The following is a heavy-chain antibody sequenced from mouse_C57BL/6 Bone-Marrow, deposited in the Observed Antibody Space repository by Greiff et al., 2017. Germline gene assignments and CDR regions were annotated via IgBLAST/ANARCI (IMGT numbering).Heavy chain of an antibody. Sequence: QVQLQQSGAELARPGASVKLSCKASGYTFTSYGISWVKQRTGQGLEWIGEIYPRSGNTYYNEKFKGKATLTADKSSSTAYMELRSLTSADSAVYFYEGYYEYLYAMDYWGQGTSVTVSS. V-gene: IGHV1-81*01. CDR3: EGYYEYLYAMDY. D-gene: IGHD2-4*01. CDR1: GYTFTSYG. J-gene: IGHJ4*01. CDR2: IYPRSGNT.